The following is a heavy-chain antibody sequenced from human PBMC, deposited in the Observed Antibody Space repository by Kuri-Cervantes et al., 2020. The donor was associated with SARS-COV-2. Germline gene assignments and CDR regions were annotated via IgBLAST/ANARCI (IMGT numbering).Heavy chain of an antibody. V-gene: IGHV4-34*08. CDR2: IYHSGST. Sequence: SCAASGFTFSGHWIHWVRQPPGKGLEWIGEIYHSGSTNYNPSLKSRVTIGVDTSQNQLSLKLNSVTAADTAVYYCAGPHCSAGSCYVYWGQGTLVTVSS. CDR3: AGPHCSAGSCYVY. CDR1: GFTFSGHW. J-gene: IGHJ4*02. D-gene: IGHD2-15*01.